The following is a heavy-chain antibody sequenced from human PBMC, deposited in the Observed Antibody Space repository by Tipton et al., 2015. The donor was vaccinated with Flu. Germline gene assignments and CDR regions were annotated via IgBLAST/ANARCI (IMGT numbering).Heavy chain of an antibody. Sequence: SLRLSCAASGFTFTNYGMHWVRQAPGKGLEWVAFIRYDGSNKYYADSVKGRFTISRDNSKNTLNLQMNSLRAEDTAVYYCAKDRDDFGSGSYCLFDYWGQGTLVTVSS. V-gene: IGHV3-30*02. D-gene: IGHD3-10*01. CDR2: IRYDGSNK. CDR1: GFTFTNYG. J-gene: IGHJ4*02. CDR3: AKDRDDFGSGSYCLFDY.